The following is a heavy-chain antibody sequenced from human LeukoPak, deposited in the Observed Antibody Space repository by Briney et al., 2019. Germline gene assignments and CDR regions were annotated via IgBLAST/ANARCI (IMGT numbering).Heavy chain of an antibody. V-gene: IGHV1-69*04. CDR3: ARTSEDIPGYYYYGMDV. J-gene: IGHJ6*02. D-gene: IGHD2-15*01. CDR1: GGTFSSYA. Sequence: SVKVSCKASGGTFSSYAISWVRQAPGQGLEWMGRIIPILGIANYAQKFQGRVTITADKSTSTAYMELSSLRSEDTAVYYCARTSEDIPGYYYYGMDVWGQGTTVTVSS. CDR2: IIPILGIA.